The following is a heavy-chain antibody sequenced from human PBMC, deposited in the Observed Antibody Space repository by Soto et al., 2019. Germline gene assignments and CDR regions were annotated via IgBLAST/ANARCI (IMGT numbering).Heavy chain of an antibody. Sequence: QVQLVESGGGVVQPGRSLRLSCAASGFTFSSYGMQWVRQAPGKGLEWVAVIWYDGSNENYADSVKGRFTISRDNSKNTLYLQMTSLRAEDTAVYYCERAAAVAAEGYCYIDVWGKGTTVTVSS. D-gene: IGHD6-19*01. CDR1: GFTFSSYG. CDR2: IWYDGSNE. CDR3: ERAAAVAAEGYCYIDV. V-gene: IGHV3-33*01. J-gene: IGHJ6*03.